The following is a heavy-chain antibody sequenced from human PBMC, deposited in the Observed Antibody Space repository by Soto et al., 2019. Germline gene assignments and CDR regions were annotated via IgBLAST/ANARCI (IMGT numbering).Heavy chain of an antibody. V-gene: IGHV4-4*02. J-gene: IGHJ4*02. CDR1: SGSISSSNW. D-gene: IGHD3-10*01. Sequence: SETLSLTCAVSSGSISSSNWWSWVRQPPGKGLEWIGEIYHSGSTNYNPSLKSRVTISVDKSKNQFSLKLSSVTAADTAVYYCVSYYGSGSYPLHWGQGTLVTVSS. CDR2: IYHSGST. CDR3: VSYYGSGSYPLH.